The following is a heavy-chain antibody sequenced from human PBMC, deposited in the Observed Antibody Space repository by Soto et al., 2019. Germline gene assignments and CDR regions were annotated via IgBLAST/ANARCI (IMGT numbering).Heavy chain of an antibody. V-gene: IGHV3-49*03. J-gene: IGHJ4*02. CDR2: IRSKAYGGTT. CDR1: GFTFGDYA. CDR3: ARDPPVSGTTHYFDY. Sequence: GGSLRLSCTASGFTFGDYAMSWLRQAPGKGLEWVGFIRSKAYGGTTEYAASVKGRFTISRDDSKSLAYLQMNSLKTEDTAVYYCARDPPVSGTTHYFDYWGQGTLVTVSS. D-gene: IGHD1-7*01.